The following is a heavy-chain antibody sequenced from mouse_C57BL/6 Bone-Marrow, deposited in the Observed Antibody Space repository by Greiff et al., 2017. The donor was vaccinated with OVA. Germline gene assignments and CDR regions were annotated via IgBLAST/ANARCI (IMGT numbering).Heavy chain of an antibody. D-gene: IGHD1-2*01. J-gene: IGHJ2*01. CDR2: IDPENGDT. CDR1: GFNIKDDY. CDR3: TTSGRPFDY. V-gene: IGHV14-4*01. Sequence: VQLKQSGAELVRPGASVKLSCTASGFNIKDDYMHWVKQRPEQGLEWIGWIDPENGDTEYASKFQGKATITADTSSNTAYLQLSSLTSEDTAGYYCTTSGRPFDYWGQGTTLTGSS.